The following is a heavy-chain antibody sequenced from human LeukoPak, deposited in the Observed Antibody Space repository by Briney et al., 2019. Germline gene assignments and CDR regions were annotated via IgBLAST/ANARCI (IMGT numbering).Heavy chain of an antibody. Sequence: GGSLRLSCVASGFIYSHYGMHWVRQAPGKGLEWVAVTWSDGTNSFYAGSVKGRFTISRDNSQRTLFLQMNSLRVEDTAMYYCVRGAQRGFDNSNSLRYWGHGTLVTVSS. J-gene: IGHJ4*01. CDR3: VRGAQRGFDNSNSLRY. CDR1: GFIYSHYG. D-gene: IGHD4-11*01. CDR2: TWSDGTNS. V-gene: IGHV3-33*08.